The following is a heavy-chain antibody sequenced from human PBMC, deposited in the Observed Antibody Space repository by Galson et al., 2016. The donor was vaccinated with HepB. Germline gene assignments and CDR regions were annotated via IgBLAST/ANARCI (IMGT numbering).Heavy chain of an antibody. J-gene: IGHJ4*02. CDR1: GFSLDDHA. D-gene: IGHD5-18*01. CDR2: ISAGGGST. V-gene: IGHV3-23*01. CDR3: AKGGYSYGYMDY. Sequence: SLRLSCAASGFSLDDHAMHWVRQVPGKRLEWVSGISAGGGSTYYADSVTGRFTVSRDNSRNTLYLQMNSLRAEDTALYYCAKGGYSYGYMDYWGQGTLVTVSS.